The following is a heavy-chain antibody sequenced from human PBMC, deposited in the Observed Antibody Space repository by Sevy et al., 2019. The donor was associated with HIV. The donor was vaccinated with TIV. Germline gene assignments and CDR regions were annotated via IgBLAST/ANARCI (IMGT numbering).Heavy chain of an antibody. Sequence: GGSLRLSCTASGFTFSNHAMHWVRQGPGKGPEWVAFIRNDGSHEYYADSVKGRFTISRDNSKDTRYLQMNSLRPEDTALYYCARDRKVLLVVYAIPFDAFDIWGQGTMVTVSS. J-gene: IGHJ3*02. CDR2: IRNDGSHE. CDR1: GFTFSNHA. CDR3: ARDRKVLLVVYAIPFDAFDI. V-gene: IGHV3-30*02. D-gene: IGHD2-8*02.